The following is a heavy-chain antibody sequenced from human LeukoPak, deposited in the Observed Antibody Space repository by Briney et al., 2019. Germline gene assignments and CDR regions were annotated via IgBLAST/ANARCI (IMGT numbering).Heavy chain of an antibody. CDR1: GGSISSGDYY. D-gene: IGHD3-10*01. J-gene: IGHJ3*02. CDR2: IYYSGST. CDR3: ARAPGITMVRRHAFDI. V-gene: IGHV4-30-4*08. Sequence: PSETLSLTCTVSGGSISSGDYYWSWIRQPPGKGLEWIGYIYYSGSTYYNPSLKSRVTISVDTSKNQFSLKLSSVTAADTAVYYCARAPGITMVRRHAFDIWGQGTMVTASS.